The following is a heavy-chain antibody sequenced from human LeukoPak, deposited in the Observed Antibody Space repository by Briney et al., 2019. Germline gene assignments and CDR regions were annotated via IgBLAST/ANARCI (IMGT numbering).Heavy chain of an antibody. Sequence: GGSLRLSCAASGFTFSSYRMSWVRHAPGKGLERVANIKQDGSEKYYVDSVKGRFTISRDNAKNSLYLQMNSLRAEDTAAYYCARDSGPYYYYMDVWGKGTTVTVSS. V-gene: IGHV3-7*01. CDR3: ARDSGPYYYYMDV. CDR2: IKQDGSEK. CDR1: GFTFSSYR. J-gene: IGHJ6*03. D-gene: IGHD3-10*01.